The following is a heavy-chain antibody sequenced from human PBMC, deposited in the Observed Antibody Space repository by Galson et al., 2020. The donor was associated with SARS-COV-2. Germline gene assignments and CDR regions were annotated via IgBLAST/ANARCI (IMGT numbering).Heavy chain of an antibody. CDR2: VTPAGGGT. Sequence: GESLKISCAASGFTFGRYAMSWVRQAPGKGLEWVSSVTPAGGGTYHADSVKGRFTISRDNSKNTLYLQMNSLRVEDTALYYCAKDQGNEYGDKLDYGGQGTLVSVSS. V-gene: IGHV3-23*01. D-gene: IGHD4-17*01. CDR3: AKDQGNEYGDKLDY. CDR1: GFTFGRYA. J-gene: IGHJ4*02.